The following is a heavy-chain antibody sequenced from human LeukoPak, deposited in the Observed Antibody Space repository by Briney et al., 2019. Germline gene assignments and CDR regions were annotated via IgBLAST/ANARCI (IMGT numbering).Heavy chain of an antibody. D-gene: IGHD5-24*01. Sequence: GGSLGLSCAASGFTFSSYEMNWVRQAPGKGLEWVSYISSSGSTIYYADSVKGRFTISRDNAKNSLYLQMNSLRAKDTAVYYCARRVSVPNGYNAYYFDYWGQGTLVTVSS. CDR1: GFTFSSYE. J-gene: IGHJ4*02. V-gene: IGHV3-48*03. CDR2: ISSSGSTI. CDR3: ARRVSVPNGYNAYYFDY.